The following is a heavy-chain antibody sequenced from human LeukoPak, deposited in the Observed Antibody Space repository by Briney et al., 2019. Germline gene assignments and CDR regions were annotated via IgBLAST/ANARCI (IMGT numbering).Heavy chain of an antibody. J-gene: IGHJ6*02. Sequence: SETLSLTCAVYGGSFSGYYWSWIRQPPGKGLEWIGEINHSGSTNYNPSLKSRVTISVDTSKNQFSLKLSSVTAADTAEYYCAGGIVPEGYYYYYGMDVWGQGTTVAVSS. CDR3: AGGIVPEGYYYYYGMDV. CDR2: INHSGST. V-gene: IGHV4-34*01. CDR1: GGSFSGYY. D-gene: IGHD2-2*01.